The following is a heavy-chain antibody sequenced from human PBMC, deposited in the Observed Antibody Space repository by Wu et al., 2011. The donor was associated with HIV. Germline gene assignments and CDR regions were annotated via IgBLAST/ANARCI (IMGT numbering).Heavy chain of an antibody. CDR3: ARELLDSDNL. J-gene: IGHJ4*02. CDR1: GYTSTGDY. Sequence: QVQLVQSGAEVKKPGASVKVSCKASGYTSTGDYMHWVRQAPGQGLEWMGRIIPIFGTANYAQKFQGRVTITADKSTSTAYMELSWLRSDDTAMYYCARELLDSDNLWGQGTLVTVSS. V-gene: IGHV1-69*06. D-gene: IGHD3-22*01. CDR2: IIPIFGTA.